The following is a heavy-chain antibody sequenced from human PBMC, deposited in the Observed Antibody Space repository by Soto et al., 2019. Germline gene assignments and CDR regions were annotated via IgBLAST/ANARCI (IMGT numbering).Heavy chain of an antibody. CDR3: AKDRGSSWYEIDY. CDR1: GFSFSNYA. Sequence: EVQLLESGGGLVQPGGSLRLSCAASGFSFSNYAVTWVRQAPGKGLEWVSTISGSGGSTYYADSVKGRFTISRDNSKNTLYLQINSLRAEDSAVYYCAKDRGSSWYEIDYWGQGTLVTVSS. CDR2: ISGSGGST. V-gene: IGHV3-23*01. J-gene: IGHJ4*02. D-gene: IGHD6-13*01.